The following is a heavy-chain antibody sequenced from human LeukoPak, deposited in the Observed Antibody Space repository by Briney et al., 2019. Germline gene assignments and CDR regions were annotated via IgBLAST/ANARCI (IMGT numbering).Heavy chain of an antibody. J-gene: IGHJ6*03. CDR2: ITISSSYI. CDR1: GFTFSSYS. D-gene: IGHD4-17*01. Sequence: GGSLRLSCAASGFTFSSYSMNWVRLAPGKGLECVSSITISSSYIYYADSVKGRFTISRDNAKNSLYLQMNSLRAEDTAVYYCARAPYGDYTSDYYYYMDVWGKGTTVTVSS. V-gene: IGHV3-21*01. CDR3: ARAPYGDYTSDYYYYMDV.